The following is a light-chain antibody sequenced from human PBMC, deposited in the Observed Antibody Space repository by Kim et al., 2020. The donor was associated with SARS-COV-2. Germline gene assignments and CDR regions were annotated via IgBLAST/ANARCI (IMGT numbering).Light chain of an antibody. CDR3: QQSTTFPRT. J-gene: IGKJ1*01. CDR2: CAS. V-gene: IGKV4-1*01. CDR1: QSVLYRHMNKDY. Sequence: DIVMTQSPDSLAVSLGERATINCKSSQSVLYRHMNKDYLAWYQQKPGQPPKLLIHCASIRESGVPDRFSGSGSGTDVTLTISSLQAEDVAVYYCQQSTTFPRTFGQGTKVDIK.